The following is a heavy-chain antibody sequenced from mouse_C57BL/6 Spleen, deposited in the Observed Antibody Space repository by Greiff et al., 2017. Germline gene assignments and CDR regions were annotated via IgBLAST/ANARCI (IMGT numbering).Heavy chain of an antibody. J-gene: IGHJ4*01. CDR2: SYPRSGNT. Sequence: VKLQESGAELARPGASVKLSCKASGYTFTSYGISWVKQRTGRGLEWIGESYPRSGNTYYNEKFKGKATLTADKSSITAYMELRSLTSEDSAVYFCVYGKRAMDYWGQGTSVTVSS. CDR1: GYTFTSYG. CDR3: VYGKRAMDY. V-gene: IGHV1-81*01. D-gene: IGHD2-1*01.